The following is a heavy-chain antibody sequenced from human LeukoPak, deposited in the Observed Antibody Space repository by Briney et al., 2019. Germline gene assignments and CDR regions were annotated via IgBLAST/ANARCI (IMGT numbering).Heavy chain of an antibody. Sequence: GGSLRLSCAASGFTFDDYAMHWVRQAPGKGLEWVSGISWNSGSIGYADSVKGRFTISRDNAKNSLYLQMNSLRAEDTALYYCAKDIGHTEEYYFDYWGQGIQVFVSS. CDR3: AKDIGHTEEYYFDY. V-gene: IGHV3-9*01. J-gene: IGHJ4*02. CDR1: GFTFDDYA. CDR2: ISWNSGSI.